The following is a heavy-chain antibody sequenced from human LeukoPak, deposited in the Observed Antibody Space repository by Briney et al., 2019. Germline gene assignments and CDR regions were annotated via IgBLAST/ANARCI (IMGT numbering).Heavy chain of an antibody. CDR3: ARHRRYFDWLSPTRL. J-gene: IGHJ4*02. CDR1: GYSISSGYY. V-gene: IGHV4-38-2*02. CDR2: IHHSGST. D-gene: IGHD3-9*01. Sequence: SETLSLTCTVSGYSISSGYYWGWIRQPPGKGLEWIGNIHHSGSTYYKPSLRSRIIISVDTSKNQFSLRLSSVTAADTAVYYCARHRRYFDWLSPTRLWGQGTLVTVSS.